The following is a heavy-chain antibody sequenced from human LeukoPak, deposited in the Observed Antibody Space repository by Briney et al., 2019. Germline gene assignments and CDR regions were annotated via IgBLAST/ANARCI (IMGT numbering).Heavy chain of an antibody. Sequence: SGTLSLTCTVSGASVTTYYWSWVRQPPGKGLEYIGYIYYSGSTSYNPSLKSRVTMSVDTSKNQVSLSLNSVTAADTAVYYCARGGFRPETWGQGTLVTVSS. D-gene: IGHD5-12*01. V-gene: IGHV4-59*02. CDR1: GASVTTYY. J-gene: IGHJ5*02. CDR3: ARGGFRPET. CDR2: IYYSGST.